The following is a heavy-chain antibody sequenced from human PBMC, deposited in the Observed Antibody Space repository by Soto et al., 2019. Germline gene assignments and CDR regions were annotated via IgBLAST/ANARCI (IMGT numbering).Heavy chain of an antibody. V-gene: IGHV3-33*01. D-gene: IGHD6-6*01. CDR1: GFTFSSYG. Sequence: GGSLRLSCAASGFTFSSYGMHWVRQAPGKGLEWVAVIWYDGSNKYYADSVKGRFTISRDNSKNTLYLQMNSLRAEDTAVYYCASSSARGYYYYYYMDVWGKGTTVTVSS. J-gene: IGHJ6*03. CDR3: ASSSARGYYYYYYMDV. CDR2: IWYDGSNK.